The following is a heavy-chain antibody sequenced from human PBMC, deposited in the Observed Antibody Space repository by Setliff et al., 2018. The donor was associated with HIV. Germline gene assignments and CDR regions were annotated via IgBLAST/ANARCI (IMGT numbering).Heavy chain of an antibody. CDR3: ARQGAETGHSFDY. Sequence: TSETLSLTCTVSGGSISSSSNYWGWIRQHPGKGLEWSGYIFYTGSTYYNPSLKSRVTISADTSKHHFSLRLSYVTAADTAVYYCARQGAETGHSFDYWGQGALVTVSS. J-gene: IGHJ4*02. D-gene: IGHD6-19*01. CDR2: IFYTGST. V-gene: IGHV4-39*01. CDR1: GGSISSSSNY.